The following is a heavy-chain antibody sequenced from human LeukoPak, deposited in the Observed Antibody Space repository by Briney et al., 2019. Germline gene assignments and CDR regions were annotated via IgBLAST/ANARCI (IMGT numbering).Heavy chain of an antibody. V-gene: IGHV4-31*03. CDR2: IYYSGST. J-gene: IGHJ6*03. CDR1: GGSISSGGYY. CDR3: ARWVYHDHSYYYYMDV. Sequence: SETLSLTCTVSGGSISSGGYYWSWIRQHPGKGLEWIGYIYYSGSTYYNPSLKSRVTISVDTSKNQFSLKLSSVTAADTAVYYCARWVYHDHSYYYYMDVWGKGTTVTISS. D-gene: IGHD2-2*01.